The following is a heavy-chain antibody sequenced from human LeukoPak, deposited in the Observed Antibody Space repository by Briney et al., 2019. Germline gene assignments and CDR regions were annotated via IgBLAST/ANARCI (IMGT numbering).Heavy chain of an antibody. CDR2: ISGSGSNT. CDR3: AKVLYGSGSYYSNYYYNMDV. V-gene: IGHV3-23*01. D-gene: IGHD3-10*01. CDR1: RFTFSSYG. Sequence: GGSLRVSCAASRFTFSSYGMSWVRQAPGKGLEWVSSISGSGSNTYYADSVKGRFTISRDNSKNTLYLQMNSLRAEDTAVYYCAKVLYGSGSYYSNYYYNMDVWGNGTTVTISS. J-gene: IGHJ6*03.